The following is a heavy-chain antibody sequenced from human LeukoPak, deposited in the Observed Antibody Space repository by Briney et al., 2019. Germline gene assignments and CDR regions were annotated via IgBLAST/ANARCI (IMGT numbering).Heavy chain of an antibody. D-gene: IGHD6-19*01. CDR2: ISWDGGST. V-gene: IGHV3-43D*03. J-gene: IGHJ6*03. Sequence: PGGSLRLSCAASGFTFDDYGMHWVRQAPGKGLEWVSVISWDGGSTYYADSVKGRFTISRDNSKNSLYLQMNSLRGEDTALYYCAKDYTGSSGSRGYYYYMDVWGKGTTVTVSS. CDR3: AKDYTGSSGSRGYYYYMDV. CDR1: GFTFDDYG.